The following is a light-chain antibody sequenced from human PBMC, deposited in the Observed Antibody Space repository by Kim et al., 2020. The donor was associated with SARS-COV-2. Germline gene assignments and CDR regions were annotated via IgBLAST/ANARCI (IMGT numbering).Light chain of an antibody. V-gene: IGLV1-47*01. Sequence: GQRVTISCSGSDSNIGNNYVYWYRQVPGTAPKLLIYRNNQRPSGVPAQFSGSKSGTSASLAISGLQSEDEADYYCAAWDDTLSGVVFGGGTQLTVL. CDR3: AAWDDTLSGVV. CDR2: RNN. J-gene: IGLJ2*01. CDR1: DSNIGNNY.